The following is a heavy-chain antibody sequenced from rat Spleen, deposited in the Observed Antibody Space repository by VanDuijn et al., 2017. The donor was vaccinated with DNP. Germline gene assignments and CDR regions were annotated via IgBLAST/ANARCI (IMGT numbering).Heavy chain of an antibody. CDR3: ATDAVAY. Sequence: EVQLVESGGGLVQPGRSLKLSCAASGFTFSDYNMAWVRQAPKKGLEWFATIVYDGIQTYYRDSVKGRFTISRDNAKSTLYLQMDSLRSEDTATYYCATDAVAYWGQGTLVTVSS. CDR2: IVYDGIQT. V-gene: IGHV5S10*01. J-gene: IGHJ3*01. CDR1: GFTFSDYN.